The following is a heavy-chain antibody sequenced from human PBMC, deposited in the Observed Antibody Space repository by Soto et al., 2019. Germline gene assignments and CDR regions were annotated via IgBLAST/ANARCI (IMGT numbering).Heavy chain of an antibody. Sequence: GGSLRLSCAASGFTFSNAWMSWVRQAPGKGLEWVGRIKSKNDGGTTDYAAPGKGRFTITRDDSKNTLYLQMNSLKTEDPAVYCWTAAFAISIVRGLYGLDVWGQGTTVTVSS. CDR2: IKSKNDGGTT. V-gene: IGHV3-15*01. CDR1: GFTFSNAW. D-gene: IGHD3-10*02. CDR3: TAAFAISIVRGLYGLDV. J-gene: IGHJ6*02.